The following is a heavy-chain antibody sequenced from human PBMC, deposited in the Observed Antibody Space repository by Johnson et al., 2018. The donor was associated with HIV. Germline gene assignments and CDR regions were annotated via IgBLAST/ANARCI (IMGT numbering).Heavy chain of an antibody. V-gene: IGHV3-33*08. D-gene: IGHD1/OR15-1a*01. Sequence: QVQLVESGGGVVQPGRSLRLSCAASGFTFSSYGMHWVRQAPGKGLEWVAVIRYDGSNKYYADSVKGRFTISRDNAKDTLYLRMNNLRAEDTAMYYCARGTWEQPHSFEIWGQGTLVTVSS. CDR3: ARGTWEQPHSFEI. CDR1: GFTFSSYG. CDR2: IRYDGSNK. J-gene: IGHJ3*02.